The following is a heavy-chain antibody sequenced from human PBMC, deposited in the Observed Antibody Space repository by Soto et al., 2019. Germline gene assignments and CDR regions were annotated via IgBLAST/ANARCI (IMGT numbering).Heavy chain of an antibody. J-gene: IGHJ6*02. CDR2: ISYDGSNK. CDR1: GFTFSSYG. D-gene: IGHD3-10*01. Sequence: GGSLRLSCAASGFTFSSYGMHWVRQAPGKGLEWVAVISYDGSNKYYADSVKGRFTISRDNSKNTLYLQMNSLRAEDTAVYYCAKWGYYGSGSYGNYYYYYGMDVWGQGTTVTVSS. V-gene: IGHV3-30*18. CDR3: AKWGYYGSGSYGNYYYYYGMDV.